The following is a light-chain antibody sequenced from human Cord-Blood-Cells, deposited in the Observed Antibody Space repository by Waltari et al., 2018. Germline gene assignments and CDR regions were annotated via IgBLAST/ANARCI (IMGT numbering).Light chain of an antibody. CDR2: DVS. J-gene: IGLJ3*02. Sequence: QSALTQPASVSGSPGQSITIPCTGTSSDVGGYTYVSWDQQHPGKAPKLMIYDVSNRPSGVSNRFSGSKSGNTASLTISGLQAEDEADYYCSSYTSSSTWVFGGGTKLTVL. V-gene: IGLV2-14*01. CDR1: SSDVGGYTY. CDR3: SSYTSSSTWV.